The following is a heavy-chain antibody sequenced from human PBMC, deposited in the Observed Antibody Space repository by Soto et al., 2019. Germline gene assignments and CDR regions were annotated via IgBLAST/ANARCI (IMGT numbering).Heavy chain of an antibody. V-gene: IGHV4-34*01. CDR1: GGSLSGYY. CDR2: INHSGST. CDR3: ARERDYGDNWFDP. J-gene: IGHJ5*02. Sequence: SETLSLTCAVYGGSLSGYYWSWIRQPPGKGLEWIGEINHSGSTNYNPSLKSRVTISVDTSKNQFSLKLSSVTAADTAVYYCARERDYGDNWFDPWGQGTLVTVSS. D-gene: IGHD4-17*01.